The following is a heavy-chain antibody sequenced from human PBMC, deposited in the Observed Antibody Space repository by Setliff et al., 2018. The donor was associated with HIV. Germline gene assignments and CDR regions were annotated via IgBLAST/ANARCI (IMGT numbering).Heavy chain of an antibody. Sequence: SETLSLTCAVYGGSFSGYYWSWIRQPPGKGLEWIREINHSGSTNCNPSLKSRVTISVDTSKNQFSLKLSSVTAADTAVYYCARGRGYSYDYFMRFGSVGYFDYWGQGTLVTVSS. CDR1: GGSFSGYY. J-gene: IGHJ4*02. CDR3: ARGRGYSYDYFMRFGSVGYFDY. CDR2: INHSGST. V-gene: IGHV4-34*01. D-gene: IGHD5-18*01.